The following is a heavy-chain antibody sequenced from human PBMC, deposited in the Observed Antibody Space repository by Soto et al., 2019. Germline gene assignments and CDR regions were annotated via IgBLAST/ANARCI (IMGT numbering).Heavy chain of an antibody. CDR1: GYTFTSYG. D-gene: IGHD6-25*01. Sequence: ASVKVSCKASGYTFTSYGISLVRQAPGQGLEWMGWISAYNGNTNYAQKLQGRVTMAADESTSTAYMELISLRSEDTAVYYCARDAAAAGHYYYYGMDVRGQGTPSPSP. CDR3: ARDAAAAGHYYYYGMDV. V-gene: IGHV1-18*01. CDR2: ISAYNGNT. J-gene: IGHJ6*02.